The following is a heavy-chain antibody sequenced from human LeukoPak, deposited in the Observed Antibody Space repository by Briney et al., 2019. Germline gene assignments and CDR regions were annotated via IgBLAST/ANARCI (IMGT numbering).Heavy chain of an antibody. CDR3: GRPMERGAYDAFDI. CDR2: ISSTGSTV. J-gene: IGHJ3*02. D-gene: IGHD3-10*01. Sequence: GGSLRLSCAASGFTFSDYYMSWIRQAPGKGLEWISYISSTGSTVYYADSVKGRFTIFRDNAKNSLFLQMNSLRAEDTAVYYCGRPMERGAYDAFDIWGQGTMVTVSS. CDR1: GFTFSDYY. V-gene: IGHV3-11*01.